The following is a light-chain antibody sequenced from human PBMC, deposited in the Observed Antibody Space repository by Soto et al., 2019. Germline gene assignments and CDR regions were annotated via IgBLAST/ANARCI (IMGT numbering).Light chain of an antibody. CDR1: QYISKY. V-gene: IGKV3-15*01. CDR3: HQYNEWRT. CDR2: DAS. Sequence: EVVMTQSPATLSVSPGERATXXXRASQYISKYLAWYQQRPGQAPRLLIYDASTSATDIPDRFSGSGSGTEFTLTISSLQSEDVAVYYCHQYNEWRTFGQGTKV. J-gene: IGKJ1*01.